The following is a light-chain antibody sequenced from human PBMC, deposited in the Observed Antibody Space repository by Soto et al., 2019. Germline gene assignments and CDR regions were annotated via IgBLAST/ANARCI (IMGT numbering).Light chain of an antibody. J-gene: IGKJ1*01. CDR1: QSINTW. V-gene: IGKV1-5*03. Sequence: DIQMTQSPSTLSASVGDRVSISCRASQSINTWLAWYQQKPGKAPKLLIYKASILETGVPSRFSGSGSGTEFTLTISSLQPDDFATYYCQQYNGYGRFGQGTKVEIK. CDR2: KAS. CDR3: QQYNGYGR.